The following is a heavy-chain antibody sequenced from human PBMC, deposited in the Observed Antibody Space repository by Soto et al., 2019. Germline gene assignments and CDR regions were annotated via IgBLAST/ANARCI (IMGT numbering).Heavy chain of an antibody. V-gene: IGHV1-69*13. Sequence: SVKVSCKASGGTFSSYAISWVRQAPGQGLEWMGGIIPIFGTADYAQKFQGRVTITADESTSTAYMELSSLRSEDTAVYYCARMDTAMGPPYYYYGMDVWGQGTTVTVSS. CDR2: IIPIFGTA. D-gene: IGHD5-18*01. CDR3: ARMDTAMGPPYYYYGMDV. CDR1: GGTFSSYA. J-gene: IGHJ6*02.